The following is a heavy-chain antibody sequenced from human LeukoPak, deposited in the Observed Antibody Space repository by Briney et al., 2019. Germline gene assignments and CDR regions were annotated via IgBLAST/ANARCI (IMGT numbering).Heavy chain of an antibody. CDR1: GGTFSSYA. CDR3: ARDGMATTHIDY. CDR2: IIPIFGTA. D-gene: IGHD5-24*01. J-gene: IGHJ4*02. V-gene: IGHV1-69*13. Sequence: SVTVSCKASGGTFSSYAISWVRQAPGQGLEWMGGIIPIFGTANYAQKFQGRVTITADESTSTAYMELSSLRSEDTAVYYCARDGMATTHIDYWGQGTLVTVSS.